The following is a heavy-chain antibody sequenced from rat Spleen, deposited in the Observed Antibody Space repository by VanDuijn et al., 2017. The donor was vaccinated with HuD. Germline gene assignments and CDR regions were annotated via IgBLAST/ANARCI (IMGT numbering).Heavy chain of an antibody. J-gene: IGHJ2*01. CDR3: TSHPTYYFDY. Sequence: EVQLVESGGGLVQPGRSLKLSCVASGFTFNNYWMTWIRQATGKGLEWVASITNTGGSTYYPDSGKGRFTISRDNAKSTLYLQMNSLRSEDTATYYCTSHPTYYFDYWGQGVMVTVSS. CDR1: GFTFNNYW. V-gene: IGHV5-31*01. CDR2: ITNTGGST. D-gene: IGHD3-1*01.